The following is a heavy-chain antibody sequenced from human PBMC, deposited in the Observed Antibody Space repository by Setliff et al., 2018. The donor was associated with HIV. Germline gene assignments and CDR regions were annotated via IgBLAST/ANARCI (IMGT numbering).Heavy chain of an antibody. Sequence: WASVKVSCKASGYTFTSFDISWVRQAPGQGLEWMGWISVFNGDTTYAQNLQGRFTMTSDTSTTTAYMELRNLRSDDTAVYYCARDGEIGPDFWGQGTLVTVSS. CDR1: GYTFTSFD. CDR3: ARDGEIGPDF. J-gene: IGHJ4*02. V-gene: IGHV1-18*01. CDR2: ISVFNGDT. D-gene: IGHD3-3*01.